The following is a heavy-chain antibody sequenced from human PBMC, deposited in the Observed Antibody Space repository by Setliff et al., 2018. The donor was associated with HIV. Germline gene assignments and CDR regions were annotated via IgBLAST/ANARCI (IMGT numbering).Heavy chain of an antibody. V-gene: IGHV4-59*10. CDR2: IYTSGST. CDR3: ASRRGGGFLAWPDPYFDY. CDR1: GGSFSGYH. D-gene: IGHD3-3*01. J-gene: IGHJ4*02. Sequence: PSETLSLTCAVYGGSFSGYHWNWIRQPAGKGLEWIGHIYTSGSTNYNPSLKSRVIISIDTSKNQFSLKLFSVTAADTAVYYCASRRGGGFLAWPDPYFDYWGQGTLVTVSS.